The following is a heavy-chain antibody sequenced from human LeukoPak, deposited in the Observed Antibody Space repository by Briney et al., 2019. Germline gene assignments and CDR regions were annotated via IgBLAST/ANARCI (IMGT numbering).Heavy chain of an antibody. V-gene: IGHV3-23*01. CDR2: ISGSGGST. CDR3: ARDLGSSGWYKGY. Sequence: GGSLRLSCAASGFTFSSYAMSWVRQAPGKGLEWVSAISGSGGSTYYADSVKGRFTISRDNSKNTLYLQMNSLRAEDTAVYYCARDLGSSGWYKGYWGQGTLVTVSS. CDR1: GFTFSSYA. J-gene: IGHJ4*02. D-gene: IGHD6-19*01.